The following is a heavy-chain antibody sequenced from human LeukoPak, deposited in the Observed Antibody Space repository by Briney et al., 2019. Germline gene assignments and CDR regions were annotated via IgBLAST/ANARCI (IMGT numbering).Heavy chain of an antibody. Sequence: GGSLRLSCAASGFTFSNYWMIWVRQAPGKGLEWVADIQQDGGQKRYADSVRGRFTVSRDNAQTSLYLHMNSLRAEDTAVYYCARASNPWLQLSWGQGTLVTVSS. V-gene: IGHV3-7*05. CDR1: GFTFSNYW. CDR2: IQQDGGQK. CDR3: ARASNPWLQLS. D-gene: IGHD5-24*01. J-gene: IGHJ4*02.